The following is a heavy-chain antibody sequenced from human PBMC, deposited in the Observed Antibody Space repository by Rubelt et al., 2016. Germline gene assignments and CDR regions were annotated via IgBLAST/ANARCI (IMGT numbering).Heavy chain of an antibody. Sequence: QVQLQESGPGLVRPSQTLSLTCTVSGGSVNSGGHYWTWIRQLPGKGLEWIGYIYDSGSTNYNPSLKSRVTISVDTSKNQFSLKLGSVTAADTAVYYCARGGQQLVPTPAYYFDYWGQGTLVTVSS. D-gene: IGHD6-13*01. V-gene: IGHV4-31*03. CDR2: IYDSGST. J-gene: IGHJ4*02. CDR3: ARGGQQLVPTPAYYFDY. CDR1: GGSVNSGGHY.